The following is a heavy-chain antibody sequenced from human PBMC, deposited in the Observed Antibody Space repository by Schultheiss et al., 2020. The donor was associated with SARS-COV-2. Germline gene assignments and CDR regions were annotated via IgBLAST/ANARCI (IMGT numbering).Heavy chain of an antibody. CDR2: IYPGDSDI. Sequence: GGSLRLSCKGSGYSFTSYWIGWVRQMPGKGLEWMGIIYPGDSDIRYRPSFQGQVTISADKSISTAYLQWSSLKASDTAMYYCARLPITMVQGVIIGYGMDVWGQGTTVTVSS. J-gene: IGHJ6*02. D-gene: IGHD3-10*01. CDR3: ARLPITMVQGVIIGYGMDV. CDR1: GYSFTSYW. V-gene: IGHV5-51*01.